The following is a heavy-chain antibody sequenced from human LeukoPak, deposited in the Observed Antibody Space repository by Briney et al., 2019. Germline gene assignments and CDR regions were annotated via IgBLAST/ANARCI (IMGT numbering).Heavy chain of an antibody. CDR1: GGSFSAHY. J-gene: IGHJ4*02. CDR2: ISPAGST. Sequence: SETLSLTCGVYGGSFSAHYWSWIRQPPGKGLEWIGEISPAGSTKYSPSLKSRVTISLDTPNKQFSLKLTSVTRADTAVYYCARGLGDSDYDFWSTYLGSWGQGTLVTVSS. CDR3: ARGLGDSDYDFWSTYLGS. D-gene: IGHD3-3*01. V-gene: IGHV4-34*01.